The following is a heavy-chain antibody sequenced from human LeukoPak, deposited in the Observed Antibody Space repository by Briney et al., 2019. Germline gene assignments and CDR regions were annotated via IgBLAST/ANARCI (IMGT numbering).Heavy chain of an antibody. J-gene: IGHJ4*02. CDR2: ISSSSSNI. Sequence: GGSLRLSCAASGFTFSSYSMNWVRQAPGKGLEWVSSISSSSSNIYYADSVKGRFTVSRDNAKNSLYLQMNSLRVEDTAVYYCARCTTGRTFGSLREIKRSREIDYWGQGTLVTVSS. CDR1: GFTFSSYS. V-gene: IGHV3-21*01. D-gene: IGHD1-1*01. CDR3: ARCTTGRTFGSLREIKRSREIDY.